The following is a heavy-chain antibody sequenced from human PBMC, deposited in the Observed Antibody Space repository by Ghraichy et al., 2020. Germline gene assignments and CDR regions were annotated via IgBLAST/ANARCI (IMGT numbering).Heavy chain of an antibody. CDR2: IDWDDDK. J-gene: IGHJ6*02. Sequence: SGPTLVKPTQTLTLTCTFSGFSLSTSGMCVSWIRQPPGKALEWLARIDWDDDKYYSTSLKTRLTISKDTSKNQVVLTMTNMDPVDTATYYCARIPRFGDHPWVYYYGMDVWGQGTTVTVSS. CDR1: GFSLSTSGMC. V-gene: IGHV2-70*11. D-gene: IGHD3-10*01. CDR3: ARIPRFGDHPWVYYYGMDV.